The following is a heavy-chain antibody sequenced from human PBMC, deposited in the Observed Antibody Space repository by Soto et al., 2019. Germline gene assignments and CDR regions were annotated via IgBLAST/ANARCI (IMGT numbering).Heavy chain of an antibody. Sequence: PGQSLKISCKGSGYSFAGYWITWVRQKPGKGLEWMGRIDPSDSQTYYSPSFRGHVTISATKSITTVFLQWSSLRASDTAMYYCARQIYDSDTGPNFQYYFDSWGQGTPVTVSS. CDR3: ARQIYDSDTGPNFQYYFDS. V-gene: IGHV5-10-1*01. CDR2: IDPSDSQT. CDR1: GYSFAGYW. D-gene: IGHD3-22*01. J-gene: IGHJ4*02.